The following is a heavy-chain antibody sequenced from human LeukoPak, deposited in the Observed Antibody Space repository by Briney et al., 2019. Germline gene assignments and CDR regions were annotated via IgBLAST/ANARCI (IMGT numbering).Heavy chain of an antibody. V-gene: IGHV3-7*01. CDR2: INQVGNEK. CDR3: TKDAFPDYYYYMDV. Sequence: GGSLRLSCLASGFTFRDYYMTWIRQAPGKGLEWVANINQVGNEKHCVDSVKGRFTISRDNAENSLYLQMNSPRAEDTAVYYCTKDAFPDYYYYMDVWGKGTTVTV. D-gene: IGHD3-3*02. J-gene: IGHJ6*03. CDR1: GFTFRDYY.